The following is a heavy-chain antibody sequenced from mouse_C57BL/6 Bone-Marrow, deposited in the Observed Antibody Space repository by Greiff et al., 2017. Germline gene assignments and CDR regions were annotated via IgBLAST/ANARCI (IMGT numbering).Heavy chain of an antibody. Sequence: QVQLQQPGAELVMPGASVKLSCKASGYTFTSYWMHWVKQRPGQGLEWIGEIDPSDSYTNYNQKFKGKSTLTVDKSSSTAYMQLSSLTSEDSAVYYCARGVYYGSLYYFVYWGQGTTLTVSS. J-gene: IGHJ2*01. CDR3: ARGVYYGSLYYFVY. CDR1: GYTFTSYW. V-gene: IGHV1-69*01. CDR2: IDPSDSYT. D-gene: IGHD1-1*01.